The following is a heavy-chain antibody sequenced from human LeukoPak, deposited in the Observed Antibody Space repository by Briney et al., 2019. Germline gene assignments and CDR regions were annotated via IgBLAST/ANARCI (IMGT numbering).Heavy chain of an antibody. J-gene: IGHJ4*02. CDR2: INPNSGGT. Sequence: GASVKVSCKASGYTFTGYYMHWVRQAPGQGLERMGWINPNSGGTNYAQKFQGRVTMTRDTSISTAYMELSRLRSDDTAVYYCARANSGSRAVDYWGQGTLVAVSS. V-gene: IGHV1-2*02. D-gene: IGHD1-26*01. CDR1: GYTFTGYY. CDR3: ARANSGSRAVDY.